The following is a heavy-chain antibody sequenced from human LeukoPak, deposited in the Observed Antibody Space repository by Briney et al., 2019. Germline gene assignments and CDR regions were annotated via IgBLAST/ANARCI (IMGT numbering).Heavy chain of an antibody. J-gene: IGHJ4*02. CDR3: ANDGSYARTFYRHLDY. CDR1: GFTFSSHA. V-gene: IGHV3-48*01. CDR2: ISASSGAI. Sequence: PGGSLRLSCVASGFTFSSHAMNWVRQAPGKGLEWVSYISASSGAIHYADSVKGRFTISRDNVKTSVFLQMNSLSAEDTAVYYCANDGSYARTFYRHLDYWGQGTLVTVSS. D-gene: IGHD2-2*01.